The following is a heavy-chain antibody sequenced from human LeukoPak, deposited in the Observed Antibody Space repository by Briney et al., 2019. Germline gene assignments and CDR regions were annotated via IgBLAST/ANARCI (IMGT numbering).Heavy chain of an antibody. Sequence: PGGSLRLSCAASGFTFSGSTMNWVRQAPGKGLEWVSLISTSSSYIYYADSVRGRFTISRDNAKNSLYLQMNSLRAEDTAVYYCARQQWLDGAYYFDYWGQGTLVTVSS. D-gene: IGHD6-19*01. V-gene: IGHV3-21*01. J-gene: IGHJ4*02. CDR1: GFTFSGST. CDR2: ISTSSSYI. CDR3: ARQQWLDGAYYFDY.